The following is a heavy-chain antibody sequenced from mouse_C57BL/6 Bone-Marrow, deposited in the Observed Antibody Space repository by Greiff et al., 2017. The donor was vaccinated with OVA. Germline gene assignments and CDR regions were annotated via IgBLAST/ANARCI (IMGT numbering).Heavy chain of an antibody. CDR3: ARDFFYYYGKGAWFAY. J-gene: IGHJ3*01. CDR2: ISDGGSYT. D-gene: IGHD1-1*01. Sequence: EVKVEESGGGLVKPGGSLKLSCAASGFTFSSYAMSWVRQTPEKRLEWVATISDGGSYTYYPDNVKGRCTISRDNAKNNLYLQMSHLKSEDTAMYYCARDFFYYYGKGAWFAYWGQGTLVTVSA. V-gene: IGHV5-4*01. CDR1: GFTFSSYA.